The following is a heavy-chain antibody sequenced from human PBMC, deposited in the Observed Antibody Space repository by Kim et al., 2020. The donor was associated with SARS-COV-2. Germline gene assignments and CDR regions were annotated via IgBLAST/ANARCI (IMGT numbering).Heavy chain of an antibody. Sequence: GGSLRLSCAASGFTFSSYSMNWVRQAPGKGLEWVSSISSSSSYIYYADSVKGRFTISRDNAKNSLYLQMNSLRAEDTAVYYCARDLVMATSGVDYWGQGTLVTVSS. D-gene: IGHD2-21*01. V-gene: IGHV3-21*01. CDR2: ISSSSSYI. CDR1: GFTFSSYS. J-gene: IGHJ4*02. CDR3: ARDLVMATSGVDY.